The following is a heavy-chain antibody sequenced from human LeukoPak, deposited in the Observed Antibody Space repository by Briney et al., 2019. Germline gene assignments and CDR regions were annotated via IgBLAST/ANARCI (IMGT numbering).Heavy chain of an antibody. J-gene: IGHJ3*02. V-gene: IGHV3-23*01. D-gene: IGHD3-16*01. CDR2: ISGSGAST. CDR1: GFTFSSYA. Sequence: PGGSLRLSCAASGFTFSSYAMNWVRQAPGKGLEWVSAISGSGASTYYADSVKGRFTISRDNSKNTLYLQMNSLRAEDTAVYYCAKDGFTRNYDYVWGSSAFDIWGQGTMVTVSS. CDR3: AKDGFTRNYDYVWGSSAFDI.